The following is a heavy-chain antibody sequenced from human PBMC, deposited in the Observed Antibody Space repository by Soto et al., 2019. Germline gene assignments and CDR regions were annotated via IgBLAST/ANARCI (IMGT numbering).Heavy chain of an antibody. J-gene: IGHJ6*02. CDR1: GYTFTGYY. Sequence: ASVKVSCKASGYTFTGYYMHWGRQAPGQGLEWMGWINPNSGGTNYAQKFQGWVTMTRDTSISTAYMELSRLRSDDTAVYYCARSPITMVRGVRDKYYYYGMDVWGQGTTVTVSS. CDR3: ARSPITMVRGVRDKYYYYGMDV. CDR2: INPNSGGT. V-gene: IGHV1-2*04. D-gene: IGHD3-10*01.